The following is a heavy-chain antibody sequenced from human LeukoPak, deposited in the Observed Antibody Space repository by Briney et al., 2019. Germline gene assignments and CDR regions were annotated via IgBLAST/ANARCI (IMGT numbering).Heavy chain of an antibody. J-gene: IGHJ4*02. D-gene: IGHD6-19*01. Sequence: GGSLRLSCAASGFTFDDYAMHWVRQAPGKGLEWVSLISGGGGSTYYADSVKGLFTISRDNSKNSLYLQMNSLRTEDTALYYCAKDKELLQWLVRPYYFDYWGQGTLVTVSS. CDR1: GFTFDDYA. CDR3: AKDKELLQWLVRPYYFDY. CDR2: ISGGGGST. V-gene: IGHV3-43*02.